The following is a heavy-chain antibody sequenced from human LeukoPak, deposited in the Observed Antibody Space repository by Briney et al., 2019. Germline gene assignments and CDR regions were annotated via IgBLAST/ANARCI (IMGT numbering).Heavy chain of an antibody. Sequence: PGGSLRLSCAASGFTFDDYAMHWVRQAPGKGLEWVSRINSDGSSTSYADSVKGRFTISRDNAKNTLYLQMNSLRAEDTAVYYCARGSVATILNYWGQGTLVTVSS. CDR3: ARGSVATILNY. J-gene: IGHJ4*02. CDR1: GFTFDDYA. V-gene: IGHV3-74*01. CDR2: INSDGSST. D-gene: IGHD5-12*01.